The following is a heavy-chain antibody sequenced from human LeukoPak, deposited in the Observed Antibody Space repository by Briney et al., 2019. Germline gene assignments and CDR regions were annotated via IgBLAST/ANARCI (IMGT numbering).Heavy chain of an antibody. V-gene: IGHV3-15*01. CDR3: ATPIEVVGPYHYYYYGLDV. J-gene: IGHJ6*02. Sequence: GSLRLSCAASGFTFSNAWMTWVRQAPGKGLEWVGRIKSKSDGGTADYAAPVKGRFTISRDDSKNTLYLQMNGLKTEDTGVYFCATPIEVVGPYHYYYYGLDVWGQGTTVIVSS. CDR1: GFTFSNAW. CDR2: IKSKSDGGTA. D-gene: IGHD6-19*01.